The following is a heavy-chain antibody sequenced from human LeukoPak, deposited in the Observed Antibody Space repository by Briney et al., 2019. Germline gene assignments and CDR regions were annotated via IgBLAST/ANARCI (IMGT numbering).Heavy chain of an antibody. CDR2: FDPEQGET. D-gene: IGHD1-26*01. J-gene: IGHJ4*02. CDR3: ATLVGARFNY. Sequence: ASVKVSCKVSGYTLIELPMHWVRQAPGKGLEWMGGFDPEQGETIYAQGFQGRVTMTEDTSTDTAYMNLSSLRSEDTAVYYCATLVGARFNYWGQGTLVTVSS. V-gene: IGHV1-24*01. CDR1: GYTLIELP.